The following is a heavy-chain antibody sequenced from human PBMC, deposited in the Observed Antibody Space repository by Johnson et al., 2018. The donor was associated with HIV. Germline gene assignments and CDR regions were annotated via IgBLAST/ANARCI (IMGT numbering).Heavy chain of an antibody. CDR1: GFTFSSYG. Sequence: QVQLVESGGGVVQPGRSLRLSCAASGFTFSSYGMHWVRQAPGKGLEWVAVIWYDGSNKYYADSVKGRFTISRDNSKNTLYLQMNSLKTEDTAVYYCTTPSGDYLGAFDIWGQGTMVTVSS. V-gene: IGHV3-33*01. CDR3: TTPSGDYLGAFDI. CDR2: IWYDGSNK. D-gene: IGHD4-17*01. J-gene: IGHJ3*02.